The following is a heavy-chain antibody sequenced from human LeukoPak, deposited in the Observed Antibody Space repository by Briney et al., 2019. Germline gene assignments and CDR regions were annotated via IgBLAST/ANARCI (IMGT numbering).Heavy chain of an antibody. CDR1: GGTFSSYT. V-gene: IGHV1-69*02. CDR2: IIPILGIA. D-gene: IGHD2-2*01. Sequence: GASVKVSCKASGGTFSSYTISWVRQAPGQGLEWMGRIIPILGIANYAQKFQGRVTITADKSTSTAYMELSSLRSEDTAVYYCARYPYCSSTSCYDEYNWFSPWGQRNLVNVFS. CDR3: ARYPYCSSTSCYDEYNWFSP. J-gene: IGHJ5*02.